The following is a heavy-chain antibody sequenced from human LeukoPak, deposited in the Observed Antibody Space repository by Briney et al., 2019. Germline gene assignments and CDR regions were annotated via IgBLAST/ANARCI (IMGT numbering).Heavy chain of an antibody. J-gene: IGHJ6*02. CDR3: ARDHVVMVYYYYGMDV. D-gene: IGHD3-22*01. CDR2: INPSGGST. CDR1: GYTFTSYY. V-gene: IGHV1-46*01. Sequence: GASVKVSCKASGYTFTSYYMHWVRQAPGQGLEWMGIINPSGGSTSYAQKFQGRVTMTRDTSTSTVYMELSSLRSEDTAVYYCARDHVVMVYYYYGMDVWGQGTTVTVSS.